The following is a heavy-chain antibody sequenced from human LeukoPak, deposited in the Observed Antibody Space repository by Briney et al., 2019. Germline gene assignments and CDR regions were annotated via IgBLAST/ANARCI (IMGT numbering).Heavy chain of an antibody. CDR2: ISSSGSTI. J-gene: IGHJ1*01. D-gene: IGHD3-22*01. CDR3: AMSNYDTAD. CDR1: GSTFSSYE. V-gene: IGHV3-48*03. Sequence: GGSLRLSCAASGSTFSSYEMNWVRQAPGKGLEWVSYISSSGSTIYYADSVKGRFTISRDNAKNSLYLQMNSLRAEDTAVYYCAMSNYDTADWGQGTLVTVSS.